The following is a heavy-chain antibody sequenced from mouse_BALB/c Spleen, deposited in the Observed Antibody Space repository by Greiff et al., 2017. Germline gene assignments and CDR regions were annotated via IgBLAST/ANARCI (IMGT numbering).Heavy chain of an antibody. CDR1: GFTFSSYT. Sequence: EVKLVESGGGLVKPGGSLKLSCAASGFTFSSYTMSWVRQTPEKRLEWVATISSGGGNTYYPDSVKGRFTISRDNAKNNLYLQMSSLRSEDTALYYCARLGSLPPGFAYWGQGTLVTVSA. CDR2: ISSGGGNT. J-gene: IGHJ3*01. CDR3: ARLGSLPPGFAY. V-gene: IGHV5-9*03. D-gene: IGHD1-2*01.